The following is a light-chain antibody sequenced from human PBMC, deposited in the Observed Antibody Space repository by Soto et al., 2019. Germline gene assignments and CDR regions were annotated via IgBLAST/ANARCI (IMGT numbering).Light chain of an antibody. CDR1: KIITSSH. CDR2: GAS. V-gene: IGKV3-20*01. Sequence: FQLTRFSGTQSLSPVPGVTLSCRATKIITSSHLAWYQQKPGQAPRLLIYGASIRAAAIPARFSGSGSGTDFTLTISRLQPEDFAVYYCQQYGSYPFTFGPGTKVDIK. J-gene: IGKJ3*01. CDR3: QQYGSYPFT.